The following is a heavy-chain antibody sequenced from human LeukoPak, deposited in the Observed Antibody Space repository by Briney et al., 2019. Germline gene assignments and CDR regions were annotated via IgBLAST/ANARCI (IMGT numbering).Heavy chain of an antibody. CDR1: GGSFSGYY. V-gene: IGHV4-31*11. Sequence: SETLSLTCAVYGGSFSGYYWSWIRQHPGKGLEWIGYIYYSGSTYYNPSLKSRVTISVDTSKNQFSLKLSSVTAADTAVYYCARDPGSYDSSGYYLRGDAFDIWGQGTMVTVSS. D-gene: IGHD3-22*01. CDR2: IYYSGST. J-gene: IGHJ3*02. CDR3: ARDPGSYDSSGYYLRGDAFDI.